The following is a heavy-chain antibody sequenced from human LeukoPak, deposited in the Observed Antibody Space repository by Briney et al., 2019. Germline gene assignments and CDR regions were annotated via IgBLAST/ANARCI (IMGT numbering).Heavy chain of an antibody. CDR2: IGGSGSCR. D-gene: IGHD4-17*01. J-gene: IGHJ4*02. CDR1: GFTFSSYA. Sequence: GRSLRLSCAASGFTFSSYAMSWVRQAPGKGLEWFSAIGGSGSCRYHADSVKGRFPISRDNSRNTLYLKMNSLRAEDTAVYYCARAYADSGDYEAYWGQGTLVTVSS. CDR3: ARAYADSGDYEAY. V-gene: IGHV3-23*01.